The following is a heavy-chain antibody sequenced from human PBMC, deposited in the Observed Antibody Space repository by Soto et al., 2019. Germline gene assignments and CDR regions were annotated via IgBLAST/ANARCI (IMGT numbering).Heavy chain of an antibody. V-gene: IGHV4-34*01. CDR3: ARGGAWQLWPRRRFWYDP. CDR2: INHSGST. Sequence: PSETLSLTCAVYGGSFSGYYWSWIRQPPGKGLEWIGEINHSGSTNYNPSLKSRVTISVDTSKNQFSLKLSSVTAADTAVYYCARGGAWQLWPRRRFWYDPWGQGTLVTVSS. J-gene: IGHJ5*02. CDR1: GGSFSGYY. D-gene: IGHD5-18*01.